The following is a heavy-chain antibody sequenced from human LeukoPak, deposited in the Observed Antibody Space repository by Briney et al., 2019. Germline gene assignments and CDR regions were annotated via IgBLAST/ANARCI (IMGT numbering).Heavy chain of an antibody. Sequence: ASVKVSCKASGGTFSSYAISWVRQAPGQGLGWMGGIIPIFGTANYAQKFQGRVTITADESTSTAYMELSSLRSEDTAVYYCARTGARYCGGDCYLAAFDIWGQGTMVTVSS. V-gene: IGHV1-69*13. CDR1: GGTFSSYA. J-gene: IGHJ3*02. D-gene: IGHD2-21*02. CDR2: IIPIFGTA. CDR3: ARTGARYCGGDCYLAAFDI.